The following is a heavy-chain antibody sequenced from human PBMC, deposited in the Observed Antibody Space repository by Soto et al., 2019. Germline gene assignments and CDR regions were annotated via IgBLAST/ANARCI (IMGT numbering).Heavy chain of an antibody. CDR2: IYYSGSN. J-gene: IGHJ6*02. Sequence: QVQLQESGPGLVKPSQTLSLTCTVSGGSISSGGYYWSWIRQHPGKGLEWIGYIYYSGSNYYNPSLKDRVTIAVDASKNQFAMKLSSVTAADTAVYYCARDEEAAGYYYYGMDVWGQGTTVTVSS. CDR1: GGSISSGGYY. V-gene: IGHV4-31*03. CDR3: ARDEEAAGYYYYGMDV. D-gene: IGHD6-13*01.